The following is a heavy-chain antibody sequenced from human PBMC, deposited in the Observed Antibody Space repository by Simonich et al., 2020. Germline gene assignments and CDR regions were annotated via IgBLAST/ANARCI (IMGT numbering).Heavy chain of an antibody. V-gene: IGHV1-2*02. CDR3: ARDRAARYYYYYYMDV. D-gene: IGHD6-6*01. J-gene: IGHJ6*03. CDR2: INPNRGGT. Sequence: QVQLVQSGAAVKKPGASVKVSCKASGYTFTGSYMHGVRQAPGQGLGGVGWINPNRGGTNYAQKFQGRVTMTRDTSISTAYMELSRLRSDDTAVYYCARDRAARYYYYYYMDVWGKGTTVTVSS. CDR1: GYTFTGSY.